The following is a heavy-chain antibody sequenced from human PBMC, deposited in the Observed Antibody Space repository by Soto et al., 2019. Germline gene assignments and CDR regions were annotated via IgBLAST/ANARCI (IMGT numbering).Heavy chain of an antibody. J-gene: IGHJ4*02. Sequence: EVRLLESGGGLVQPGGSLRLSCVASGFTLRTYAMSWVRQTPGKGLEWVSDISGSGGSTYYADSVKGRLTISRDNSKNTLYLQMNSLRAEDTAVYYCAKEGIGGDCFDYWGQGTLVTVSS. V-gene: IGHV3-23*01. CDR2: ISGSGGST. CDR3: AKEGIGGDCFDY. D-gene: IGHD2-21*01. CDR1: GFTLRTYA.